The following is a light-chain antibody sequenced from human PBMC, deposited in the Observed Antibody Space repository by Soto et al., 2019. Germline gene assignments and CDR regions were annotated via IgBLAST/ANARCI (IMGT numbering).Light chain of an antibody. Sequence: QSALTQPASVSGSPGQSITISCTGTSSDVGGYNYVSWYQLHPGKAPKLMISEVTNRPSGVSSRFSGSKSGNTASLTISGXXAXXXXXYYXSSYTSNSNPYVFGAGTKVTVL. J-gene: IGLJ1*01. CDR2: EVT. CDR3: SSYTSNSNPYV. V-gene: IGLV2-14*01. CDR1: SSDVGGYNY.